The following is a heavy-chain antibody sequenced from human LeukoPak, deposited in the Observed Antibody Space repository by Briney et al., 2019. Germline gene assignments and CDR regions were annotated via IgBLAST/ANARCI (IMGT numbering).Heavy chain of an antibody. Sequence: SETLSLTCTVSGSSISSSSYYWGWIRQPPGKGLEWIGSIYYSGSTYFNPSLKSRVTISVDTSKNQFSLKLSSVTAADTAVYYCARGRWGDSYGYRWDYWGQGTLVTVSS. D-gene: IGHD5-18*01. CDR3: ARGRWGDSYGYRWDY. V-gene: IGHV4-39*07. J-gene: IGHJ4*02. CDR1: GSSISSSSYY. CDR2: IYYSGST.